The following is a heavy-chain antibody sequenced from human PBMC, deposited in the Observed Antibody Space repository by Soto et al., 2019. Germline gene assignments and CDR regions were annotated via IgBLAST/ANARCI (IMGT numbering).Heavy chain of an antibody. CDR2: INPSGGST. CDR1: RYTFYSYS. CDR3: ARDGPSRYASSGVDY. D-gene: IGHD3-22*01. Sequence: ASLEVPCKAPRYTFYSYSLQSARQAPGQGLEWMGIINPSGGSTSYAQKFQGRITMTRDTSTRTVYMELRSLRSEDTAVYYCARDGPSRYASSGVDYWGKGTLVTVSS. J-gene: IGHJ4*02. V-gene: IGHV1-46*02.